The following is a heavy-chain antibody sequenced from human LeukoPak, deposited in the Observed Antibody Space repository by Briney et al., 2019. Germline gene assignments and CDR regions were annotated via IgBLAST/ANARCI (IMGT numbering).Heavy chain of an antibody. V-gene: IGHV1-69*04. CDR3: AREGDYGDYFDY. CDR2: IIPILGIA. D-gene: IGHD4-17*01. CDR1: GGTFSSYT. J-gene: IGHJ4*02. Sequence: SVKVSCKASGGTFSSYTISWVRQAPGQGLEWMGRIIPILGIANYAQKLQGRVTMTTDTSTSTAYMELRSLRSDDTAVFYCAREGDYGDYFDYWGQGTLVTVSS.